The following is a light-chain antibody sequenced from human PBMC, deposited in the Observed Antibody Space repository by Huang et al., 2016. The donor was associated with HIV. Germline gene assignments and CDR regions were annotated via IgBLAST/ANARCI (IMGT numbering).Light chain of an antibody. V-gene: IGKV3-15*01. Sequence: IMMTQSPATLSVSPGERVTLSCRASQNVNNKLAWYQQKPGQAPRLLISGASTRATDVPTRFSGSGSGTEYILNITRVQAEDFATYYCQQYNNWPPWTCGQGTKVEVK. J-gene: IGKJ1*01. CDR1: QNVNNK. CDR3: QQYNNWPPWT. CDR2: GAS.